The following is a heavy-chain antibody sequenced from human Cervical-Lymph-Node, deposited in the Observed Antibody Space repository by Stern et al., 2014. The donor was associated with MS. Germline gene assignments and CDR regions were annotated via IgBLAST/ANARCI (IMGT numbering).Heavy chain of an antibody. J-gene: IGHJ6*02. Sequence: DQLVESGAEVKKPGSSVKVSCKASGGTFTSYAISWVRQAPGQGLEWMGGIIPIFDTANYAQKFQGRVTITADESTRTAYMELSSLRSEDTAVYYCARGVRGVLYYYYALDVWGQGTTVTVSS. CDR3: ARGVRGVLYYYYALDV. CDR2: IIPIFDTA. V-gene: IGHV1-69*01. CDR1: GGTFTSYA. D-gene: IGHD3-10*01.